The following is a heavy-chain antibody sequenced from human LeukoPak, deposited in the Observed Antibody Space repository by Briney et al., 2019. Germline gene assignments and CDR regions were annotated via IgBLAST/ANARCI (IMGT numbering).Heavy chain of an antibody. Sequence: SETLSLTCTVSGGSISTYCWSWIRQPPGKGPEWIGYINYSGSTNYNPSLKSRVTISVDTSMNQFSLKVTSVTASDTAMYYCARADDYGGNSGYGDAFYMWGQGTMVTVSS. J-gene: IGHJ3*02. CDR3: ARADDYGGNSGYGDAFYM. V-gene: IGHV4-59*01. D-gene: IGHD4-23*01. CDR1: GGSISTYC. CDR2: INYSGST.